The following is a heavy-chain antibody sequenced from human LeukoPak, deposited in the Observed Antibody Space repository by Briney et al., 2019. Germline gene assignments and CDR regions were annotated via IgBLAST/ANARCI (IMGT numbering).Heavy chain of an antibody. CDR1: GGSITSGGFY. CDR3: ARVDGSGSKRWFDP. J-gene: IGHJ5*02. CDR2: IHNSGST. V-gene: IGHV4-31*03. D-gene: IGHD3-10*01. Sequence: SETLSLTCNVSGGSITSGGFYWSWIRQHPGQGLEWIGYIHNSGSTYYNPSLQSRAIISLDTSKSQFSLQLNSVTAADTAVYYCARVDGSGSKRWFDPWGQGAPVTVSS.